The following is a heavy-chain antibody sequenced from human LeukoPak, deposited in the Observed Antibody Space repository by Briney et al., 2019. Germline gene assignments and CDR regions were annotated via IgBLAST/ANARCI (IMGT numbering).Heavy chain of an antibody. CDR1: GFSFSSFS. Sequence: GSLRLSCAASGFSFSSFSMNWVRQAPGKGLEWIGEINHSGSTNSNPSLKSRVTISVDTSKNQFSLKLSSVTAADTAMYYCARRLLGYCSGGSCYSGYFQHWGQGTLVTVSS. D-gene: IGHD2-15*01. CDR2: INHSGST. J-gene: IGHJ1*01. V-gene: IGHV4-34*01. CDR3: ARRLLGYCSGGSCYSGYFQH.